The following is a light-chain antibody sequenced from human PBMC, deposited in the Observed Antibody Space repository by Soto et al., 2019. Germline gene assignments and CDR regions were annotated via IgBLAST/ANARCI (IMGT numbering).Light chain of an antibody. CDR3: SSYAGRNGVV. J-gene: IGLJ2*01. CDR2: DNN. V-gene: IGLV1-44*01. Sequence: QSVLTQPPSASGTPGQRVTISCSGSSSNGGSNTVNWYQQFPGTAPKLLIYDNNQRPSGVPDRLSGSKSGNTASLTVSGLQAEDEADFYCSSYAGRNGVVFGGGTKVTVL. CDR1: SSNGGSNT.